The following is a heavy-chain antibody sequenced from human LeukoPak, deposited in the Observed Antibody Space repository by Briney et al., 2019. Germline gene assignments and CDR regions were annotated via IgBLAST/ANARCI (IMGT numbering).Heavy chain of an antibody. D-gene: IGHD6-6*01. CDR3: ARGSYSSSSDWFDP. CDR2: IYYSGST. CDR1: GGSISSYY. Sequence: SETLSLTCTVSGGSISSYYWSWIRQPPGKGLEWIGYIYYSGSTNYNPSLKSRVTISVDTSKNQFSLKLSSVTAADTAVYYCARGSYSSSSDWFDPWGQGTLVTVSS. J-gene: IGHJ5*02. V-gene: IGHV4-59*01.